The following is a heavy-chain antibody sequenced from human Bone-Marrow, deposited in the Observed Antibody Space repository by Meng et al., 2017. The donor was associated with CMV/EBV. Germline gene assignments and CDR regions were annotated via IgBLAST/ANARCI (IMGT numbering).Heavy chain of an antibody. CDR2: INHGGST. V-gene: IGHV4-34*01. CDR1: GGSFSGYN. D-gene: IGHD6-13*01. J-gene: IGHJ4*02. Sequence: ESLKISCAVYGGSFSGYNWSWIRQSPGKGLEWIGEINHGGSTNYNPSLKSRFTISVETSKNQFSLKLSSVTAADTAVYYCAKGRGRYSSSWYLFDYWGQGTLVTVSS. CDR3: AKGRGRYSSSWYLFDY.